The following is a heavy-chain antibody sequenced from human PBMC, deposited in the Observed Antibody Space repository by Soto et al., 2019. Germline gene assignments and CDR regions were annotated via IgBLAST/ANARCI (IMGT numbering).Heavy chain of an antibody. CDR1: GYTFTSYA. J-gene: IGHJ4*02. V-gene: IGHV1-3*01. CDR2: INAGNGNT. Sequence: ASVKVSCKAAGYTFTSYAMHWVRQAPGQRLEWMGWINAGNGNTKYSQKFQGRVTITRDTSASTAYMELSSLRSEDTAVYYCARGSGYYYWDDYWGQGTLVTVSS. D-gene: IGHD3-22*01. CDR3: ARGSGYYYWDDY.